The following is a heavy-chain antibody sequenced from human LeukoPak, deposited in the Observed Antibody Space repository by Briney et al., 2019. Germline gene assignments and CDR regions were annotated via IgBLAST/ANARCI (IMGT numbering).Heavy chain of an antibody. V-gene: IGHV4-59*01. CDR1: GGSISSYY. J-gene: IGHJ4*02. CDR3: ARDRIAAVDY. D-gene: IGHD6-13*01. Sequence: SETLSLTCTVSGGSISSYYRSWIRQPPGKGLEWIGYIYYSGSTNYNPSLKSRVTISVDTSKDQFSLKLSSVTAADTAVYYCARDRIAAVDYWGQGTLVTVSS. CDR2: IYYSGST.